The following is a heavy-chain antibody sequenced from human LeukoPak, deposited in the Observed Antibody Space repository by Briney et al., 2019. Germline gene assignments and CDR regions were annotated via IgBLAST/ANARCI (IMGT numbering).Heavy chain of an antibody. CDR2: INPSSGGT. Sequence: GASVKVFCKASGYTFTDYYMHWVRQAPGQGLEWMGWINPSSGGTNYAQKFQGRVTVTRDTSISTAYMDLSRLRSDDTAVYYCARAGVWDYSDSSGYHNAAFDIWGQGTMVTVSS. CDR3: ARAGVWDYSDSSGYHNAAFDI. J-gene: IGHJ3*02. V-gene: IGHV1-2*02. CDR1: GYTFTDYY. D-gene: IGHD3-22*01.